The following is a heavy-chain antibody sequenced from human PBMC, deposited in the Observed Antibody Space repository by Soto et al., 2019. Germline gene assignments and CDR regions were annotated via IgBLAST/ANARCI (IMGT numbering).Heavy chain of an antibody. CDR2: INGNGRSK. J-gene: IGHJ4*02. CDR1: GFTFSNFA. D-gene: IGHD1-26*01. CDR3: AKGRVVGVTTCPDF. V-gene: IGHV3-23*01. Sequence: EVQLLESGGGLVQPGGSLRLSCAASGFTFSNFAMSWYRQAPGKGLEWVSVINGNGRSKYHADSVQGRFTISRDNSKNALYLRMNSLRAGDTALYYCAKGRVVGVTTCPDFWGQGTLVTVSS.